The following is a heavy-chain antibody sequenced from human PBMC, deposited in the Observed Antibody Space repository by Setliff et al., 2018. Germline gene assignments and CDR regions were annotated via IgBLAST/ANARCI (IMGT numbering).Heavy chain of an antibody. CDR1: GDSISSSSYY. V-gene: IGHV4-39*01. CDR2: INYSGFT. CDR3: ARLPGYCNGGNCYGYYTFDI. J-gene: IGHJ3*02. D-gene: IGHD2-15*01. Sequence: KTSETLSLTCSVSGDSISSSSYYWGWIRQPPGKGLEWIGSINYSGFTYYSPSLKSRVIVSVDTSKNQFSLKLSSVTAADTAVYYCARLPGYCNGGNCYGYYTFDIWGQGTMVTVSS.